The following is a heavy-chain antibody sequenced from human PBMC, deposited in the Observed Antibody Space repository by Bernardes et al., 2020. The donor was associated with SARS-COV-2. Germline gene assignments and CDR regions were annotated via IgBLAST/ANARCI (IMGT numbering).Heavy chain of an antibody. J-gene: IGHJ6*02. V-gene: IGHV3-23*01. CDR1: GFTFSQNA. CDR2: ISAIGGST. Sequence: GGSLRLSCAASGFTFSQNAMTWVRQVPGKGLEWVSAISAIGGSTYYAESVKGRFTISRDNSRNTLYLEMSSLRADDTAVYYCSKNAKYSSSSMEVWGQGTTVTVS. D-gene: IGHD6-6*01. CDR3: SKNAKYSSSSMEV.